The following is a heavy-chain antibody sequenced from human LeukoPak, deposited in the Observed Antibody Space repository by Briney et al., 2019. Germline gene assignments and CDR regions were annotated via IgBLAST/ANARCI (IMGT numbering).Heavy chain of an antibody. V-gene: IGHV1-2*02. CDR2: INPNSGDA. CDR1: GYTFNDYY. Sequence: ASLKVSCKASGYTFNDYYIHWVRQAPGQGLEWMGWINPNSGDANYAQKFQGRVTMTRDTSISTAYMELSNVRSDDTALYYCARAGTESKWGLPRADYYYMDVWGKGTTVTVSS. CDR3: ARAGTESKWGLPRADYYYMDV. D-gene: IGHD7-27*01. J-gene: IGHJ6*03.